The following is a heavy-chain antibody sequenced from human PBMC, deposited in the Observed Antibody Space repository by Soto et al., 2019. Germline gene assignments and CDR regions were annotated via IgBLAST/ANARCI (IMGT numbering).Heavy chain of an antibody. CDR2: ISSSSDYI. Sequence: EVQLVESGGGLVKPGGSLRLSCEVSGFTFSYYAMNWVRQAPGKGLEWVSSISSSSDYIYYADSVKGRFTISRDNAKNSLFLQMSSLRAEDTAVYFCASEGYGYYQGMDVWGQGTTVTVSS. J-gene: IGHJ6*02. V-gene: IGHV3-21*01. D-gene: IGHD6-13*01. CDR1: GFTFSYYA. CDR3: ASEGYGYYQGMDV.